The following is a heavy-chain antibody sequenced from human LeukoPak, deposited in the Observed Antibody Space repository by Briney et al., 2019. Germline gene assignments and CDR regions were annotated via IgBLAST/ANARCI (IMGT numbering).Heavy chain of an antibody. D-gene: IGHD6-13*01. J-gene: IGHJ4*02. CDR1: GFTFSSSA. V-gene: IGHV3-21*01. CDR3: ARSSSWSLFDY. Sequence: PGGSLRLSCAASGFTFSSSAMSWVRQAPGKGLEWVSSISSSSSYIYYADSVKGRFTISRDNAKNSLYLQMNSLRAEDTAVYYCARSSSWSLFDYWGQGTLVTVSS. CDR2: ISSSSSYI.